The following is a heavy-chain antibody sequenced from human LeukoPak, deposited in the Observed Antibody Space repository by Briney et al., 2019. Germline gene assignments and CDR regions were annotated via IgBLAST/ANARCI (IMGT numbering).Heavy chain of an antibody. CDR1: GGSVSRSNYY. CDR3: ARLPYYYDSSGYWPVSWFDP. CDR2: MYYSGST. V-gene: IGHV4-61*01. D-gene: IGHD3-22*01. Sequence: SETLSLTCNVSGGSVSRSNYYWTWIRQPPGKGLEWIGYMYYSGSTYYNPSLKSRVTISIDTSKNQFSLKLSSVTAADTAVYYCARLPYYYDSSGYWPVSWFDPWGQGTLVTVSS. J-gene: IGHJ5*02.